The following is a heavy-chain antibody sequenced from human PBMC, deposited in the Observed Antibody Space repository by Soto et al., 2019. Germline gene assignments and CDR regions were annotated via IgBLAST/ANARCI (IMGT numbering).Heavy chain of an antibody. CDR3: ARERVTRGWFDP. CDR1: GASIINYY. Sequence: ASETLSLTCTVSGASIINYYWAWIRQSPGGGLESIGYVSNTATTTYNPSLKNRVTISVDTSKNQFSLKLSSVTAADTAVYYCARERVTRGWFDPWGQGTLVTV. CDR2: VSNTATT. V-gene: IGHV4-59*01. D-gene: IGHD3-10*01. J-gene: IGHJ5*02.